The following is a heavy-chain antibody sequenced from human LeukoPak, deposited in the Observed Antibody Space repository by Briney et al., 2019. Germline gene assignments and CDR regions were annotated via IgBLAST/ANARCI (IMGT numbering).Heavy chain of an antibody. D-gene: IGHD6-19*01. V-gene: IGHV3-33*01. CDR2: IWYDGTNK. Sequence: GSLRLSCAASGFTFSSYAMHWVRQAPGKGLEWVSVIWYDGTNKYYADSVKGRFTISIDNSKNTLYLQVNSLRAEDTAVYYCARDDSGWVDYWGQGTLVTVSS. J-gene: IGHJ4*02. CDR1: GFTFSSYA. CDR3: ARDDSGWVDY.